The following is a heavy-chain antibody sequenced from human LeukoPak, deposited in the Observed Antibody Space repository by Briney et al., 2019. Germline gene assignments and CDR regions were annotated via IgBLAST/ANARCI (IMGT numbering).Heavy chain of an antibody. CDR2: TWYDGRNK. Sequence: GGSLRLSCAASGITFNAIHWVRQAPGKGLEWVALTWYDGRNKYYADSVKGRFTISIDNSKNMVYLHMNSLRADDTAVYYCARAVRGVNIYDYWGQGTLVTVSS. D-gene: IGHD3-10*01. V-gene: IGHV3-33*01. CDR1: GITFNA. J-gene: IGHJ4*02. CDR3: ARAVRGVNIYDY.